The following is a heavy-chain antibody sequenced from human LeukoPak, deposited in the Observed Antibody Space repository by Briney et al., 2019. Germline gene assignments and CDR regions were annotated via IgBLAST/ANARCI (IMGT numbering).Heavy chain of an antibody. J-gene: IGHJ4*02. CDR1: GFTFSSYA. V-gene: IGHV3-30-3*01. Sequence: GGSLRLSCAASGFTFSSYAMHWARQAPGKGLEWVAVISYDGSNKYYADSVKGRFTISRDNSKNTLYLQMNSLRAEDTAVYYCASPAIGYCSSTSCYIDYWGQGTLVTVSS. D-gene: IGHD2-2*02. CDR3: ASPAIGYCSSTSCYIDY. CDR2: ISYDGSNK.